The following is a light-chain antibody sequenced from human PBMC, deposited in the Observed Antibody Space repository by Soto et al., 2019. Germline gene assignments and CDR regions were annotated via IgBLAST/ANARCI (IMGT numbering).Light chain of an antibody. CDR1: NSDVGSYNR. CDR3: TLYTSRSHYV. Sequence: QSVLTQPPSVSGSPGQSVTISCTGSNSDVGSYNRLSWYQQPPGTAPKLMIYEVSNRPSGVPDRFSGSKSGNTASLTISGLQAEDEADYYCTLYTSRSHYVLGNGTKVTVL. CDR2: EVS. J-gene: IGLJ1*01. V-gene: IGLV2-18*01.